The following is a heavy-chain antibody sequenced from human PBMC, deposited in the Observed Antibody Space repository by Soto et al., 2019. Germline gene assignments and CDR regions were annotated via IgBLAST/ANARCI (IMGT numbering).Heavy chain of an antibody. CDR3: ARSSVEMATITSFNWFDP. D-gene: IGHD5-12*01. V-gene: IGHV1-69*13. Sequence: VASVKVSCKASGGTFSSYAISWVRQAPGQGLEWMGGIIPIFGTANYAQKFQGRVTITADESTSTAYMELSSLRSEDTAVYYCARSSVEMATITSFNWFDPWGQGTLVTVSS. J-gene: IGHJ5*02. CDR2: IIPIFGTA. CDR1: GGTFSSYA.